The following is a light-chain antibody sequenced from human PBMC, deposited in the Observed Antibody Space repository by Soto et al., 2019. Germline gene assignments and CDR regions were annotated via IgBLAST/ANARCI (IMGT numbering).Light chain of an antibody. J-gene: IGLJ2*01. CDR2: DVT. Sequence: QSALTQPASVSGSPGQSITISCTGTSSDVGGYNYVSWYQQHPGKAPKVMIYDVTNRPSDVSDRFSGSKSGNTASLTISGLQGEEEADYYCTSYTSGDTIIFGGGTKLTVL. V-gene: IGLV2-14*03. CDR1: SSDVGGYNY. CDR3: TSYTSGDTII.